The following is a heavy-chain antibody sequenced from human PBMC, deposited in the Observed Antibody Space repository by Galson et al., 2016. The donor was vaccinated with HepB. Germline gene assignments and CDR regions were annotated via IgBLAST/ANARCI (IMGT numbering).Heavy chain of an antibody. CDR3: TRDIVLVPPAIMGEYYYYGLEV. Sequence: LSLTCAVSGASIRSSHWWSWVRQPPGKGLEWIGEIHHNGNTNYNPALKSRVIISVDNSKNQFSLRLSSVTAADTAVYYCTRDIVLVPPAIMGEYYYYGLEVWGQWTTVTVSS. J-gene: IGHJ6*02. CDR1: GASIRSSHW. CDR2: IHHNGNT. V-gene: IGHV4-4*02. D-gene: IGHD2-2*01.